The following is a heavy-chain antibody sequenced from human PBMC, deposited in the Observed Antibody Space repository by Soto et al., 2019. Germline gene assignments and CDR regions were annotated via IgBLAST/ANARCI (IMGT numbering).Heavy chain of an antibody. J-gene: IGHJ4*02. CDR3: AKDSSSWYYFDY. V-gene: IGHV3-23*01. CDR1: GFTFSSYA. D-gene: IGHD6-13*01. Sequence: EVQLLESGGGLVQPGGSLRLSCAASGFTFSSYAMSWVRQAPGKGLEWVSGIDGSGRNTYYADSVKGRFTISRDNSKSTLYLQMNSLRAEDTALYYCAKDSSSWYYFDYWGQGTLVTVSS. CDR2: IDGSGRNT.